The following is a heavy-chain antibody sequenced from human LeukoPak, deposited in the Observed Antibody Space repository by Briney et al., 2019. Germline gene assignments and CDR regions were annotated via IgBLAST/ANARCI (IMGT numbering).Heavy chain of an antibody. Sequence: GSSLRLSCAASGFTFSTYGMHWVRQAPGKGLEWVAHILFDGSNKNYADSLKGRLTTSRDNSKNTLYLQIDSLRAEDSAVYYCARDLSKGGYFDVWGQGTLVTVSS. V-gene: IGHV3-33*01. D-gene: IGHD1-26*01. CDR3: ARDLSKGGYFDV. CDR2: ILFDGSNK. J-gene: IGHJ4*02. CDR1: GFTFSTYG.